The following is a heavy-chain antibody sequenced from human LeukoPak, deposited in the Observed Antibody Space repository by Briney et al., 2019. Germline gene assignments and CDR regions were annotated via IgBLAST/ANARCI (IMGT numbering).Heavy chain of an antibody. CDR2: IYYSGSI. CDR1: GXSISSYY. V-gene: IGHV4-59*01. J-gene: IGHJ4*02. D-gene: IGHD5-18*01. Sequence: PSETLSLTCTVSGXSISSYYWSWIRQPPGKGLEWIGYIYYSGSINYNPSLKSRVTISVDTFKNQFSLKLSSVTAADTAVYYCASGYSYGPLDYWGQGTLVTVSS. CDR3: ASGYSYGPLDY.